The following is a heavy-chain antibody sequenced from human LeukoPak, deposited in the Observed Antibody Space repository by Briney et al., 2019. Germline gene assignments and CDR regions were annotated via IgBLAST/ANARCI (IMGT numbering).Heavy chain of an antibody. J-gene: IGHJ4*02. CDR1: GGSISSYY. CDR2: IYYSGST. V-gene: IGHV4-59*12. D-gene: IGHD3-3*01. Sequence: SETLSLTCTVSGGSISSYYWSWIRQPPGKGLEWIGYIYYSGSTNYNPSLKSRVTISVDTSKNQFSLKLSSVTAADTAVYYCARGSPAGYDFWSGYRNHYFDYWGQGTLVTVSS. CDR3: ARGSPAGYDFWSGYRNHYFDY.